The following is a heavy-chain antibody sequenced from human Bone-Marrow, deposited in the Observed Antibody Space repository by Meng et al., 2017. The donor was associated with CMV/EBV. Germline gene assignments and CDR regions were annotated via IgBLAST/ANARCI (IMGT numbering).Heavy chain of an antibody. CDR3: ASDPAPKNWNYGDY. D-gene: IGHD1-7*01. CDR2: ISYDGSNK. J-gene: IGHJ4*02. CDR1: GFTFSTYA. V-gene: IGHV3-30-3*01. Sequence: GGSLRLSCAASGFTFSTYAMHWVRQAPGKGLEWVAVISYDGSNKYYADSVKGRFTISRDNSKNTLYLQMNSLRAEDTAVYYCASDPAPKNWNYGDYWGQGTLVTVSS.